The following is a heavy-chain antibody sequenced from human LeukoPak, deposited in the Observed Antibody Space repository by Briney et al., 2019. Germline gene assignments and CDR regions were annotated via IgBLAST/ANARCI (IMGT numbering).Heavy chain of an antibody. D-gene: IGHD6-13*01. CDR2: IYYSGST. Sequence: TSETLSLTCTVSGGSISSSSYYWGWIRQPPGKGLEWIGIIYYSGSTYYNPSLKSRVTISVDTSKNQFSLQLNSVTPEDTAVYYCARWMGSSRNNFDYWGQGTLVTVSS. V-gene: IGHV4-39*07. J-gene: IGHJ4*02. CDR1: GGSISSSSYY. CDR3: ARWMGSSRNNFDY.